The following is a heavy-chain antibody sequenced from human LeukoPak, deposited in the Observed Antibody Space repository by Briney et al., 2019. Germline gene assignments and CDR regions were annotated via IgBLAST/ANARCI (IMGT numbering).Heavy chain of an antibody. CDR3: ARDREYTDYLHNWFDP. J-gene: IGHJ5*02. CDR2: INSDRSST. Sequence: GGSLRLSCAASGFTFSSYWMHWVRQAPGKGLVWVSRINSDRSSTSYADSVKGRFTISRDNAKNTLYLQMNSLRAEDTAVYYCARDREYTDYLHNWFDPWGQGTLVTVSS. V-gene: IGHV3-74*01. D-gene: IGHD4-11*01. CDR1: GFTFSSYW.